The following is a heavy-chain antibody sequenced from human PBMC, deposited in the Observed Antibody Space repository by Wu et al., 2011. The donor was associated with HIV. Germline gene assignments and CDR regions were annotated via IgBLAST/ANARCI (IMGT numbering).Heavy chain of an antibody. CDR2: VIPTIGIT. V-gene: IGHV1-69*04. D-gene: IGHD3-22*01. CDR1: GDTFSNYG. J-gene: IGHJ4*02. Sequence: VQLVQSGAEVKKPGSSVKVSCKVSGDTFSNYGISWVRQAPGQGLEWMGRVIPTIGITNYTQKFQGRITITADESTSTAYMELNTLKSEDTAVYFCARDPGRFYDKNGFYPNTFWGQGTQVTVSS. CDR3: ARDPGRFYDKNGFYPNTF.